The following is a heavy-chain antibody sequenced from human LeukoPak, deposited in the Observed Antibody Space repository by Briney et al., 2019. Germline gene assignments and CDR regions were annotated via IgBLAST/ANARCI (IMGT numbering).Heavy chain of an antibody. V-gene: IGHV3-33*01. D-gene: IGHD3-16*02. Sequence: GGSLRLSCAASGFTFSSYGMHWVRQAPGKGLEWVAVIWYDGSNKYYADSVKGRFTISRDNSKNTLYLQMNSLRAEDTAVYYCAREQGLLGVWGSYPPTDDYWGQGTLVTVSS. CDR3: AREQGLLGVWGSYPPTDDY. CDR1: GFTFSSYG. J-gene: IGHJ4*02. CDR2: IWYDGSNK.